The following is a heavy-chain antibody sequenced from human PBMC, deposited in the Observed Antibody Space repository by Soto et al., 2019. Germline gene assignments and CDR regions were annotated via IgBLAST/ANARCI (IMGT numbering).Heavy chain of an antibody. V-gene: IGHV1-18*04. CDR2: ISAYNGNT. CDR1: GYTFTSYG. J-gene: IGHJ6*02. Sequence: GASVKVSCKASGYTFTSYGISWVRQAPGQGLEWMGWISAYNGNTNYAQKLQGRVTMTTDTSTSTAYMELRSLRSDDTAVYYCATIQLREVATLGGMDVWGQGTTVTVSS. D-gene: IGHD5-18*01. CDR3: ATIQLREVATLGGMDV.